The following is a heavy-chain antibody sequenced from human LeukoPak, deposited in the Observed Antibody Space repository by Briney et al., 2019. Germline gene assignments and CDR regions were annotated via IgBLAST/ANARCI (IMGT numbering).Heavy chain of an antibody. J-gene: IGHJ3*01. D-gene: IGHD3-10*01. CDR3: ARDKRPITHAFDL. CDR1: GFTFSNYW. V-gene: IGHV3-21*01. Sequence: GGSLRLSCAASGFTFSNYWMSWVRQAPGKGLEWVSSISSSSSSIYYTDSVKGRFTISRDNAKNSLYLQMNSLRAEDTAVYYCARDKRPITHAFDLWGRGTMVTVSS. CDR2: ISSSSSSI.